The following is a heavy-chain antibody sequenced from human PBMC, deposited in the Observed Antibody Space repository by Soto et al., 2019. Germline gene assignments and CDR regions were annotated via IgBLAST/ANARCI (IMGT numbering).Heavy chain of an antibody. V-gene: IGHV5-51*01. J-gene: IGHJ4*02. CDR1: GYSFTTYW. CDR3: ARDSRRYYDSSGYLGY. Sequence: GESLKISCKASGYSFTTYWIGWVRQMPGKGLEWMGIVYPGDSETRYSPSFQGQVTISADKSISTAYMELSRLRSDDTAVYYCARDSRRYYDSSGYLGYWGQGTLVTVSS. CDR2: VYPGDSET. D-gene: IGHD3-22*01.